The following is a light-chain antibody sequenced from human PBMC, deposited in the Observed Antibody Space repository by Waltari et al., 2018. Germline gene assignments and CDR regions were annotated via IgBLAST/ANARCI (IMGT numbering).Light chain of an antibody. CDR3: HQYNTWPPAT. J-gene: IGKJ2*01. V-gene: IGKV3-15*01. CDR2: DAS. CDR1: RSVGVN. Sequence: VLTQSPATPYVSPGDTATLSCRASRSVGVNIAWYQQKPGQAPRLLIYDASKWATGIPARFSAAVSATEVTLTIISLQSEDSAIYYCHQYNTWPPATFGQGTKLDI.